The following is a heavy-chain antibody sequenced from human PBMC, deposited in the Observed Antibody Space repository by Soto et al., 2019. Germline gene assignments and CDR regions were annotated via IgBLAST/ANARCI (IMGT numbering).Heavy chain of an antibody. CDR3: ARPYVPSDIDHGASWFDP. Sequence: ASVKVSCKASGYTFTSYYMHWVRQAPGQGLEWMGIINPSGGSTSYAQKFQGRVTMTRDTSTSTVYMELSSLRSEDTAVYYCARPYVPSDIDHGASWFDPWGQGTLVTVSS. V-gene: IGHV1-46*03. J-gene: IGHJ5*02. CDR1: GYTFTSYY. CDR2: INPSGGST. D-gene: IGHD3-10*01.